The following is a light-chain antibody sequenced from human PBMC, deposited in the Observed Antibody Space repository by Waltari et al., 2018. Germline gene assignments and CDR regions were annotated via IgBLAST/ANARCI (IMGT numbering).Light chain of an antibody. CDR3: QQYGSSVLYT. CDR1: QSLSKKY. J-gene: IGKJ2*01. Sequence: VLTHSPGTLSLSPGQRATLSCRASQSLSKKYLAWYQQKPGQAPRRLIYGASSRAAGIPDRFSGSGTGTDFTLTISRLEPEDTAVYYCQQYGSSVLYTFGQGTKLEIK. CDR2: GAS. V-gene: IGKV3-20*01.